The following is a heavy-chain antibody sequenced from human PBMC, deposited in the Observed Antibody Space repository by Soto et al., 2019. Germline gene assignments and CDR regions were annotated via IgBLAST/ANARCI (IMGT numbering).Heavy chain of an antibody. CDR1: GYTFTSYA. Sequence: ASVKVSCKASGYTFTSYAMHWVRQAPGQRLEWMGWINAGNGNTKYSQKFQGRVTITRDTSASTAYMELSSLSSFDYYYGMDVWGQGTTVTVSS. CDR3: V. V-gene: IGHV1-3*01. J-gene: IGHJ6*02. CDR2: INAGNGNT.